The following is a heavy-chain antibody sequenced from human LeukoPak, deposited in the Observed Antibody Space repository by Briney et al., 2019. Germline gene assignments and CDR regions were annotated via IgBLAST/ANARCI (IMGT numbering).Heavy chain of an antibody. CDR3: ARVNSSGWYYFDY. Sequence: PGGSLRLSCAASGFTFSSYGMHWVRQAPGKGLEWVAVIWYDGSNKYYADSVKGRFTISRDNSKNTLYLQMNSLRAEDTAVYYCARVNSSGWYYFDYWGQGTLVTVSS. D-gene: IGHD6-19*01. V-gene: IGHV3-33*01. CDR2: IWYDGSNK. CDR1: GFTFSSYG. J-gene: IGHJ4*02.